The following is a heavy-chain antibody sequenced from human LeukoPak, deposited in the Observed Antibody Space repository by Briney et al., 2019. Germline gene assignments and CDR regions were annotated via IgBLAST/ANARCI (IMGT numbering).Heavy chain of an antibody. V-gene: IGHV3-23*01. Sequence: GGSLRLSCTASGFTFNNYVMSWVRQAPGKGLEWVSSISSGGGGGTYYADSVKGRFTISRDNSKNTLYLQMNSLRAEDTAVYYCARGSGPYDSSGYYPYYFDYWGQGTLVTVSS. J-gene: IGHJ4*02. CDR3: ARGSGPYDSSGYYPYYFDY. CDR1: GFTFNNYV. D-gene: IGHD3-22*01. CDR2: ISSGGGGGT.